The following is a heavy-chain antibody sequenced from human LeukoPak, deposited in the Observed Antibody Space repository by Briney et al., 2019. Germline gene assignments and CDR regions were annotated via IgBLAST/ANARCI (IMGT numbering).Heavy chain of an antibody. CDR2: IYTGGST. CDR3: ARGYTLPRGIDN. V-gene: IGHV3-53*01. Sequence: GGSLRLSCAASGFTVSTNYMSWVRQAQGKGLEWVSIIYTGGSTYYTNSVKGRFTISRDSSKNTLYLQMDSLRAEDTAVYYCARGYTLPRGIDNWGQGTLVTVSS. CDR1: GFTVSTNY. D-gene: IGHD2-2*02. J-gene: IGHJ4*02.